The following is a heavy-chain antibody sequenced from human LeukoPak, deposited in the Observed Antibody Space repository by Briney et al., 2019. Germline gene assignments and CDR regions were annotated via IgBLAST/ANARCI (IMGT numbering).Heavy chain of an antibody. D-gene: IGHD3-10*01. CDR2: IKQDGSEK. V-gene: IGHV3-7*01. Sequence: GGPLRLSCEASGFTFSSYWMSWVRQAPGKGLEWVANIKQDGSEKYYVDSVKGRFTISRDNAKNSLYLQMNSLSAEDTAVYYCARDRYFYGSGSYYNDYWGQGTLVTVSS. J-gene: IGHJ4*02. CDR3: ARDRYFYGSGSYYNDY. CDR1: GFTFSSYW.